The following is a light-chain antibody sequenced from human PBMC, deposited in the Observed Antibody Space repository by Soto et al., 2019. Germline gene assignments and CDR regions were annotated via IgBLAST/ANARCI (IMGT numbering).Light chain of an antibody. Sequence: IVLTQSPPSLSLFPGERATLSCRASQSVSSNLAWYQQKPGQAPRLLIYGASSRATGIPDRFSGSGSGTDFTLTISRLEPEDFAVYYCQQYGSSRWTFGQGTKVDI. J-gene: IGKJ1*01. CDR3: QQYGSSRWT. CDR2: GAS. V-gene: IGKV3-20*01. CDR1: QSVSSN.